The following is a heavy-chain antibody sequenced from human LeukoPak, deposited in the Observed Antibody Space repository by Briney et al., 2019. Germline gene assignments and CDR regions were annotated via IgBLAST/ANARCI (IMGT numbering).Heavy chain of an antibody. CDR3: QLGIGIYYGDYDDY. D-gene: IGHD4-17*01. J-gene: IGHJ4*02. V-gene: IGHV4-30-4*08. CDR1: GASINSDNYY. Sequence: SGPTLVNPSQTLSLTCTVSGASINSDNYYWSWIRQPPGKGLEWIGYVYYTGSTSYNPSLKRRVTISMDTAKNQFSLRLSSVTAADTAVYYRQLGIGIYYGDYDDYWGQGTLVTVSS. CDR2: VYYTGST.